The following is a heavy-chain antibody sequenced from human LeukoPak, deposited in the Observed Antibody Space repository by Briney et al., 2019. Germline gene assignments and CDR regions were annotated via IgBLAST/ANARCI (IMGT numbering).Heavy chain of an antibody. CDR1: GGTFSSYA. Sequence: GASVKVSCKASGGTFSSYAISWVRQAPGQGLEWMGGIIPIFGTANYAQKFQGRVTITADESTSTAYMELSSLRSEDTAVYYCARVGGATEAFDIWGQGTMVTVSS. V-gene: IGHV1-69*13. CDR3: ARVGGATEAFDI. J-gene: IGHJ3*02. D-gene: IGHD1-26*01. CDR2: IIPIFGTA.